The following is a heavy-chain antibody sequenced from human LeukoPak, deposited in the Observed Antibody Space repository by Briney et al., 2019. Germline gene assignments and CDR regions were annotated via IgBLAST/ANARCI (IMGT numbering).Heavy chain of an antibody. D-gene: IGHD5-18*01. J-gene: IGHJ4*02. CDR2: INPNSGGT. V-gene: IGHV1-2*02. Sequence: ASVKVSCKASGYTFTGYYMNWVRQAPGQGLEWMGWINPNSGGTNYAQKFQGRVTMTRDTSISTAYMELSRLRSDDTAVYDCARDPGGSDTAMEFDYWGQGTLVTVSS. CDR1: GYTFTGYY. CDR3: ARDPGGSDTAMEFDY.